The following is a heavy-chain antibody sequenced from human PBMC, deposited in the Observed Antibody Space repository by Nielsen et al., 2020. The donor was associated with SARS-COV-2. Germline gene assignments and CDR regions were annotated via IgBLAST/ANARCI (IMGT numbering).Heavy chain of an antibody. CDR1: GGSISSYY. J-gene: IGHJ4*02. D-gene: IGHD3-3*01. Sequence: SETLSLTCTVSGGSISSYYWSWIRQPPGKGLEWIGYIYYSGSTNYNPSLKSRVTISVDTSKNQFSLKLSSVTAADTAVYYCARAPRITIFGVVSYFYYWGQGTLVTVSS. V-gene: IGHV4-59*01. CDR3: ARAPRITIFGVVSYFYY. CDR2: IYYSGST.